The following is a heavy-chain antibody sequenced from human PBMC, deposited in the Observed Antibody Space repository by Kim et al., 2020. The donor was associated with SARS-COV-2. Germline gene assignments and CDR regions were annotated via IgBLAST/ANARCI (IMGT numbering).Heavy chain of an antibody. V-gene: IGHV4-39*01. Sequence: SETLSLTCTVSGGSISSSSYYWGWIRHPPGKGLEWIGSIYYSGSTYYNPSLKSRVTISVDTSKNQFSLKLSSVTAADTAVYYCARRQLRRITIFGVVAKGNWFDPWGQGTLVTVSS. D-gene: IGHD3-3*01. CDR3: ARRQLRRITIFGVVAKGNWFDP. J-gene: IGHJ5*02. CDR2: IYYSGST. CDR1: GGSISSSSYY.